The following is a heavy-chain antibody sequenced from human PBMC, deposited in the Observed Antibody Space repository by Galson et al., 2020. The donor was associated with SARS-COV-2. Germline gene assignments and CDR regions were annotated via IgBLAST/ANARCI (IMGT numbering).Heavy chain of an antibody. J-gene: IGHJ4*02. V-gene: IGHV4-38-2*02. CDR3: ASYCSSTSCLGDY. CDR2: IYHSGST. Sequence: SETLSLTCTVSGYSISSGYYWGWIRQPPGKGLEWIGSIYHSGSTYYNPSLKSRVTISVDTSKNQFSLKLSSVTAADTAVYYCASYCSSTSCLGDYWGQGTLVTVSS. D-gene: IGHD2-2*01. CDR1: GYSISSGYY.